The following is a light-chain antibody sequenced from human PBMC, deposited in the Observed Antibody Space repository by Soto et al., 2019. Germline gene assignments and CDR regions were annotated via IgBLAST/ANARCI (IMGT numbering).Light chain of an antibody. CDR1: ENIYNE. Sequence: ETVLTQSPGTQSLSPGERATLSSRASENIYNELAWYQQKPGQAPRLLIYDAFNRATGTPTRFSGDGSETDFTLTISSLQPEDFAVYYCQQRRSWPLTFGGGTKVEI. J-gene: IGKJ4*01. V-gene: IGKV3-11*01. CDR3: QQRRSWPLT. CDR2: DAF.